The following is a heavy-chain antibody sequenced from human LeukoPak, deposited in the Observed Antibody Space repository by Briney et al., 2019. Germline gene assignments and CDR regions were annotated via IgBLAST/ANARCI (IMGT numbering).Heavy chain of an antibody. V-gene: IGHV3-21*01. CDR2: ISSSSSYI. D-gene: IGHD1-26*01. CDR3: AREGIVGATEAAGY. Sequence: GGSLRLSCAASGFTFSSYSMTWVRQAPGKGLEWVSSISSSSSYIYYADSVKGRFTISRDNAKNSLYLQMNSLRAEDTAVYYCAREGIVGATEAAGYWGQGTLVTVSS. CDR1: GFTFSSYS. J-gene: IGHJ4*02.